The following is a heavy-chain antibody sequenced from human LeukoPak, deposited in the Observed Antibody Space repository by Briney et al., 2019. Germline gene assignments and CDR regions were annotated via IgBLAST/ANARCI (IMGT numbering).Heavy chain of an antibody. CDR2: ISSSGSTI. CDR3: ARDWRASPRNDS. Sequence: GESLKISCAASGFAFSDYYMSWIRQAPGKGLEWVSYISSSGSTIYYADSVKGRFTISRDNAKNSLVLQMNSLRVEDTAVYYCARDWRASPRNDSWGQGTLVTVSS. CDR1: GFAFSDYY. V-gene: IGHV3-11*04. J-gene: IGHJ4*02.